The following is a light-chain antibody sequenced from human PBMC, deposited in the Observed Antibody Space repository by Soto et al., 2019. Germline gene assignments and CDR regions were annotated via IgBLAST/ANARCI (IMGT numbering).Light chain of an antibody. CDR1: LSVSSD. J-gene: IGKJ4*01. CDR3: QQYNNWPLT. Sequence: EIVMTQSPATLSLSPGERATLSCRASLSVSSDLAWYRKKPGQAPRLLLYRAFTRATGIPARFSGSGFGTDFTLTISSLQSEDFAVYYCQQYNNWPLTFGGGTKVEIK. CDR2: RAF. V-gene: IGKV3-15*01.